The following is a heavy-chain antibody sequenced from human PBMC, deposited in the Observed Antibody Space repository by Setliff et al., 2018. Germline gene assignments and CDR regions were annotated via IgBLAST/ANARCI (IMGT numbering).Heavy chain of an antibody. Sequence: NPSETLSLTCAVYGGSFSDYHWSWIRQTPGKGLEWIGKINHSGSSTYNPSLKSRVTISLYTSKSQFSLTLSPVTAADTAVYYCARGGGYNSGSYQGGFYYMDVWGKGTTVTVSS. V-gene: IGHV4-34*01. CDR2: INHSGSS. CDR1: GGSFSDYH. J-gene: IGHJ6*03. CDR3: ARGGGYNSGSYQGGFYYMDV. D-gene: IGHD6-19*01.